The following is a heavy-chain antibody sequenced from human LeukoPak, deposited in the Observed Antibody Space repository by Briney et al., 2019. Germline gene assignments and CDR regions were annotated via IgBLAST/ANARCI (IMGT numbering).Heavy chain of an antibody. D-gene: IGHD1-26*01. V-gene: IGHV3-72*01. J-gene: IGHJ4*02. Sequence: GGSLRLSCAASGFTFSDHAMDWVRQAPGKGLGWVCRIRNKANSYTTEYAASGQGRFTGSRDEYKKSLQLQSNSNKNKATAVYYCNRLVGANEWGQGTLVTVSS. CDR3: NRLVGANE. CDR1: GFTFSDHA. CDR2: IRNKANSYTT.